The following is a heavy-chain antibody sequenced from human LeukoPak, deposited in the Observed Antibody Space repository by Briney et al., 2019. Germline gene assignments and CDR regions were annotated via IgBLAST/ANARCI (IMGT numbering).Heavy chain of an antibody. V-gene: IGHV4-61*02. CDR2: IQPSGNT. CDR3: ASYYSEWGFDAFDT. D-gene: IGHD3-10*01. CDR1: SGSTKNDSYY. J-gene: IGHJ3*02. Sequence: SETLSLTCTASSGSTKNDSYYWSWIRQPAGKGLEWIGRIQPSGNTMYNPSLESRVTISIGTSKKEFSLSLSSVTAADTAVYYCASYYSEWGFDAFDTWGQGTVVTVSS.